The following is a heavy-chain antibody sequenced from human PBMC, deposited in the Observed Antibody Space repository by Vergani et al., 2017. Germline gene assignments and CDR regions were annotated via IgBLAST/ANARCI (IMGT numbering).Heavy chain of an antibody. Sequence: EVQLLESGGGLVQPGGSLRLSCAASGFTFSSYAMSWVRQAPGKGLEWGSAISGSGGSTYYADSVKGRFTIPRDNSKNTLYLQMNSLRAEDTAVYYCASTPRYSYGEDAFDIWGQGTMVTVSS. D-gene: IGHD5-18*01. V-gene: IGHV3-23*01. CDR2: ISGSGGST. CDR3: ASTPRYSYGEDAFDI. J-gene: IGHJ3*02. CDR1: GFTFSSYA.